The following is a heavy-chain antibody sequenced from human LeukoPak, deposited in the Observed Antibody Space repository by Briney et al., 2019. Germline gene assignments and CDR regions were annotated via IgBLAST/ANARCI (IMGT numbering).Heavy chain of an antibody. CDR1: GFTFSSYA. V-gene: IGHV3-23*01. CDR2: ISGSGGST. CDR3: AKTGSSGWYRVWWFDP. D-gene: IGHD6-19*01. Sequence: GGSLRLSCAASGFTFSSYAMSWVRQAPGKGLEWVSAISGSGGSTYYADSVKGRFTISRDNSKNTLYLQMNSLRAEDTAVYYCAKTGSSGWYRVWWFDPWGQGTLVTASS. J-gene: IGHJ5*02.